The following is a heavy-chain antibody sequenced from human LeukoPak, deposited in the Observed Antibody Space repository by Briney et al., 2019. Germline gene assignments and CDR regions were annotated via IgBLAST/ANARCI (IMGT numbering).Heavy chain of an antibody. D-gene: IGHD2-8*01. CDR2: IFGGGET. V-gene: IGHV3-53*05. CDR3: AKDRCSNGIGCYYYYMDV. CDR1: GFTVSNSY. Sequence: GGSLRLSCAASGFTVSNSYLSWVRQSPGQGLQWVSVIFGGGETYYADSVKGRFTISRDSSKNILYLQMNSLRAEDTAVYYCAKDRCSNGIGCYYYYMDVWGKGTTVTISS. J-gene: IGHJ6*03.